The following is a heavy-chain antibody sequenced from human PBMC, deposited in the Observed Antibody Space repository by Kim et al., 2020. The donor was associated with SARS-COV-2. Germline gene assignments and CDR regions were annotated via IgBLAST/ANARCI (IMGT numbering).Heavy chain of an antibody. J-gene: IGHJ6*02. D-gene: IGHD6-6*01. V-gene: IGHV3-23*01. Sequence: YADTVTGRFTISRDNSQTPLYLQMNSLSVEDTAIYYCGPDRVSRSSPGMAVWGQGTTVTVSS. CDR3: GPDRVSRSSPGMAV.